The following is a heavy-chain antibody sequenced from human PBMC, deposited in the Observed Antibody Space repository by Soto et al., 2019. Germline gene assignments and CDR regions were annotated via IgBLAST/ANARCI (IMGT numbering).Heavy chain of an antibody. CDR3: VKGEYYYDSSGYYPFEY. CDR2: ISTNGGST. J-gene: IGHJ4*02. CDR1: GFTFSSYA. D-gene: IGHD3-22*01. Sequence: SGGSLRLSCSASGFTFSSYAMHWVRQAPGKGLEYVSSISTNGGSTHYADSVKGRFTTSRDNSKNTQYLQMSSLRADDTAVYYCVKGEYYYDSSGYYPFEYWGQGTLVTVSS. V-gene: IGHV3-64D*06.